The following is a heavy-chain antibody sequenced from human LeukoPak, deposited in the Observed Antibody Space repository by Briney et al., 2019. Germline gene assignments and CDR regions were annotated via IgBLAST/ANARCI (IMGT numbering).Heavy chain of an antibody. V-gene: IGHV4-39*01. Sequence: SETLSLTCTVSGGSISSSSYYWGWIRQPPGKGLEWIGGIYYSGSTYYNPSLKSRVTISVDTSKNQFSLKLSSVTAADTAVYYCARHTGFWSFFDYWGQGTLVTVSS. CDR1: GGSISSSSYY. CDR3: ARHTGFWSFFDY. D-gene: IGHD2-8*02. CDR2: IYYSGST. J-gene: IGHJ4*02.